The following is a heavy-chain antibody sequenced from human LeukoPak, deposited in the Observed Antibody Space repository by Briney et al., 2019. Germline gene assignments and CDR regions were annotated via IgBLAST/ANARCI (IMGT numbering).Heavy chain of an antibody. Sequence: EASVKVSCKASGYTFTGYYMHWVRQAPGHGLEWMGRINPNSGGTNYAQKFQGRVTMTRDTSISTAYMELSRLRSDDTAVYYCARAGDSSGYYKYWGQGTLVTVSS. J-gene: IGHJ4*02. CDR2: INPNSGGT. V-gene: IGHV1-2*06. CDR1: GYTFTGYY. CDR3: ARAGDSSGYYKY. D-gene: IGHD3-22*01.